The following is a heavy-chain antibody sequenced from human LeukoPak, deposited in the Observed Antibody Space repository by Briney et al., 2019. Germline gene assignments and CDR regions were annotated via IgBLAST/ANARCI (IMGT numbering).Heavy chain of an antibody. V-gene: IGHV4-34*01. Sequence: PSETLSLTCAVYGGSFSGYHWSWIRQPPGKGLEWIGEINHSGSTNYNPSLKSRVTISVDTSKNQFSLKLSTVTAADTAVYYCAREGGAGSSGWYVVFDYWGQGTLVTVSS. J-gene: IGHJ4*02. CDR3: AREGGAGSSGWYVVFDY. CDR1: GGSFSGYH. D-gene: IGHD6-19*01. CDR2: INHSGST.